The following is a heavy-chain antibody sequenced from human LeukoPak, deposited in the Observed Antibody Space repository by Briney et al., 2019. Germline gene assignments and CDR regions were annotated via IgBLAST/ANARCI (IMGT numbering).Heavy chain of an antibody. Sequence: GGSLRLSCAASGFTFSSYAMHWVRQAPGKGLEWVAVISYDGSNKYYADSVKGRFTISRDNSKNTLYLQMNSLRAEDTAVYYCARTFESYRLHDAFDIWGQGTMVTVSS. CDR3: ARTFESYRLHDAFDI. D-gene: IGHD1-26*01. CDR2: ISYDGSNK. CDR1: GFTFSSYA. V-gene: IGHV3-30-3*01. J-gene: IGHJ3*02.